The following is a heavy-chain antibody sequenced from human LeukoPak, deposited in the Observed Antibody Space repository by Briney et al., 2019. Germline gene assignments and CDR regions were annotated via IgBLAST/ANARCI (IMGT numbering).Heavy chain of an antibody. J-gene: IGHJ4*02. CDR2: ISGSGGST. Sequence: GGSLRLSCAASGFTFTIFGLNWVRQAPGKGPEWVSAISGSGGSTYYADSVKGRFTISRDNSKNTLHLQMNSLRAEDTAVYYCAKGPLIEVAGTTWDNWGQGTLVTVSS. D-gene: IGHD6-19*01. CDR3: AKGPLIEVAGTTWDN. V-gene: IGHV3-23*01. CDR1: GFTFTIFG.